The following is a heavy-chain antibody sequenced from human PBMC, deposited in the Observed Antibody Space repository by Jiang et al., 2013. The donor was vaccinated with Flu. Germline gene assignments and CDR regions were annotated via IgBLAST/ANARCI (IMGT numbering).Heavy chain of an antibody. CDR3: AKGGYYDSSGYYLPDY. V-gene: IGHV3-30*18. D-gene: IGHD3-22*01. CDR1: GFTFSNYG. CDR2: ISYDGSNK. Sequence: SCAASGFTFSNYGMHWVRQAPGKGLEWVAVISYDGSNKYYADSVKGRFTISRDNSKNTLYLQMNSLRAEDTAVYYCAKGGYYDSSGYYLPDYWGQGTLVTVSS. J-gene: IGHJ4*02.